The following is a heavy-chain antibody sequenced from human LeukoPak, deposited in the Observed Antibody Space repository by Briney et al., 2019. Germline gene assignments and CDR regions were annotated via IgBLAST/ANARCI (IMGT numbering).Heavy chain of an antibody. J-gene: IGHJ4*02. CDR1: GFTFSSYW. CDR3: ARDRISGEYYFDY. V-gene: IGHV3-74*01. D-gene: IGHD2/OR15-2a*01. Sequence: PGGSLRPSCAASGFTFSSYWMHWVRQAPGKGLVWVSRINSDGSSTSYADSVKGRFTISRDNAKNTLYLQMNSLRAEDTAVYYCARDRISGEYYFDYWGQGTLVTVSS. CDR2: INSDGSST.